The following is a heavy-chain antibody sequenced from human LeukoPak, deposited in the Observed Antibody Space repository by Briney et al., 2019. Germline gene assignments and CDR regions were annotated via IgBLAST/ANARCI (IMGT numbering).Heavy chain of an antibody. CDR2: ISSSSSYI. CDR1: GFTFSSYS. V-gene: IGHV3-21*01. J-gene: IGHJ4*02. Sequence: GGSLRLSCAASGFTFSSYSMNWVRQAPGKGLEWVSSISSSSSYIYYADSVKGRFTISRDNAKNSLYLQMNSLRAEDTAVYYRARARGAYYDSSGYYRDYWGQGTLVTVSS. D-gene: IGHD3-22*01. CDR3: ARARGAYYDSSGYYRDY.